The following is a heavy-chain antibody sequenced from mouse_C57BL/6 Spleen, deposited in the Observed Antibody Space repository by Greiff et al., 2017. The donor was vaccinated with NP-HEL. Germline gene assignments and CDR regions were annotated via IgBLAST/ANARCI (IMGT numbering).Heavy chain of an antibody. D-gene: IGHD4-1*01. CDR1: GYTFTSYW. CDR2: IDPSDSYT. V-gene: IGHV1-69*01. J-gene: IGHJ2*01. Sequence: QVQLQQPGAELVMPGASVKLSCKASGYTFTSYWMHWVKQRPGQGLEWIGEIDPSDSYTNYNQKFKGKSTLTVDKSSSTAYMQLSSLTSEDSAVYYCASRNWDGDYWGQGTTLTVSS. CDR3: ASRNWDGDY.